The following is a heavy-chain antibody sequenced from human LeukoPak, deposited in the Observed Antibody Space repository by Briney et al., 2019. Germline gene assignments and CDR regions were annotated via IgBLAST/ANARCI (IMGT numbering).Heavy chain of an antibody. V-gene: IGHV3-23*01. CDR3: AKEVKAATNWFDP. D-gene: IGHD6-25*01. CDR2: ISFSGANT. CDR1: GFTFSSYA. J-gene: IGHJ5*02. Sequence: PGGSLRLSRAASGFTFSSYAMSWVRQAPGKGLEWGSAISFSGANTYYADSVKGRFTISRDNLKNTLYLQMNSLGAEDTAVYFCAKEVKAATNWFDPWGQGTLVTVSS.